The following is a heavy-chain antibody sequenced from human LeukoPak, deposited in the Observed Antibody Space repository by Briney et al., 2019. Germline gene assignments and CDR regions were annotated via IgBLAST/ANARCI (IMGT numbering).Heavy chain of an antibody. J-gene: IGHJ4*02. CDR2: IKPDGSEK. CDR3: AGPGELPPRPPFDY. Sequence: PGGSLRLSCAASGFTFSSSWTSWVRQAPGKGLEWVTNIKPDGSEKYYVDSVKGRFTISRDNAKNSLYLQMNSLRAEDTAVYYCAGPGELPPRPPFDYWGQGTLVTVSS. CDR1: GFTFSSSW. V-gene: IGHV3-7*03. D-gene: IGHD3-10*01.